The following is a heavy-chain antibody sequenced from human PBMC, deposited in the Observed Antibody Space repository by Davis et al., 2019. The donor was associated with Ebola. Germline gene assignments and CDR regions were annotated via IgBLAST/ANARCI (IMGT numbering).Heavy chain of an antibody. CDR3: ARGGLWFGELLFREDFDY. CDR2: MNPNSGNT. D-gene: IGHD3-10*01. CDR1: GYTFTGYD. Sequence: AASVKVSCKASGYTFTGYDINWVRQATGQGLEWMGWMNPNSGNTGYAQKFQGRVTMTRNTSISTAYMELSSLRSEDTAVYYCARGGLWFGELLFREDFDYWGQGTLVTVSS. V-gene: IGHV1-8*01. J-gene: IGHJ4*02.